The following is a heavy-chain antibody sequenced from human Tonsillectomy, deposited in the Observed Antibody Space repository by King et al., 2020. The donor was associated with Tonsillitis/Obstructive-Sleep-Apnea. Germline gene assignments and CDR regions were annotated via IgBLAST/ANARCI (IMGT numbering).Heavy chain of an antibody. CDR1: GFTFSSYG. CDR3: AREVGIYDSSGFWVFDY. Sequence: QLVQSGGGVVQPGRSLRLSCAASGFTFSSYGMHWVRQAPGKGLEWVAVIWYDGSNKYYADSVKGRFTISRDNSKNTLYLQMNSLRAEDTALYYCAREVGIYDSSGFWVFDYWGQGTLVTVSS. CDR2: IWYDGSNK. J-gene: IGHJ4*02. D-gene: IGHD3-22*01. V-gene: IGHV3-33*01.